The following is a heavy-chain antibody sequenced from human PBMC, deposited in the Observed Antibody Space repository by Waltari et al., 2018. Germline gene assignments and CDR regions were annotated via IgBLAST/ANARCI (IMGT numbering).Heavy chain of an antibody. CDR3: AKDRGSSTMVRGTRD. V-gene: IGHV3-23*03. CDR2: IYSGGST. CDR1: GFTFSSYA. Sequence: EVQLLESGGGLVQPGGSLRLSCAASGFTFSSYAMSWVRQAPGKGLEWVSVIYSGGSTYYADSVKGRFTISRDNSKNTLYLQMNSLRAEDTAVYYCAKDRGSSTMVRGTRDWGQGTLVTVSS. J-gene: IGHJ4*02. D-gene: IGHD3-10*01.